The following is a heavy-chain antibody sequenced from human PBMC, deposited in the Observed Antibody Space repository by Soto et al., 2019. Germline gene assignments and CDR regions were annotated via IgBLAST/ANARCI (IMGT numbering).Heavy chain of an antibody. CDR2: TYYRSKWYN. Sequence: SQTRSLTCVISGDSVSSNSAAWNWIRQSPSRGLEWLGRTYYRSKWYNDYAVSVKSRITINPDTSKNQFSLQLNSVTPEDTAVYYCARGKQDFWSGHYGMDVWGQGTTVTVSS. CDR3: ARGKQDFWSGHYGMDV. J-gene: IGHJ6*02. D-gene: IGHD3-3*01. V-gene: IGHV6-1*01. CDR1: GDSVSSNSAA.